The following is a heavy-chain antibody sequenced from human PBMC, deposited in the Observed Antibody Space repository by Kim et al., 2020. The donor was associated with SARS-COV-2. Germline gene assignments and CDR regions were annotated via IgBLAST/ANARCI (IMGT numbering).Heavy chain of an antibody. CDR3: AGLSVVASSDDS. D-gene: IGHD2-15*01. J-gene: IGHJ4*02. V-gene: IGHV4-39*01. CDR2: INYRGTT. Sequence: SETLSLTCSVSGVSISTRTYSWGWIRQPPGKGLEWIGNINYRGTTYYNLSLKSRVAMSVDTSKNQFSLKLNSVTAADTAIYYCAGLSVVASSDDSWGQGT. CDR1: GVSISTRTYS.